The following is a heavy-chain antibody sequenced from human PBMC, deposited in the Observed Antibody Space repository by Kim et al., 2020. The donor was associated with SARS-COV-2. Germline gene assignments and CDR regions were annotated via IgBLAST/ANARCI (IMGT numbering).Heavy chain of an antibody. CDR2: VGGNNT. D-gene: IGHD2-8*01. V-gene: IGHV3-23*01. CDR3: LLRTYY. Sequence: VGGNNTYYADAVTGRFTISRDNSKNPLSLQMNSLRAEDTAIYYCLLRTYYWGQGTLVTVSS. J-gene: IGHJ4*02.